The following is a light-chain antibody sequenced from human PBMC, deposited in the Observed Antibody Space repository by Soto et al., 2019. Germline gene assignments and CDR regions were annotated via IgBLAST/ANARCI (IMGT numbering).Light chain of an antibody. J-gene: IGKJ1*01. V-gene: IGKV1-5*01. CDR2: DAS. CDR3: QDYSDNSWT. Sequence: DIRMTQSRCTLNSYEGDRVTITCRASQSVGEWLAWYQQKPGKAPKVLIYDASRLQSGVPLRFSGSGSETEFILTISSLQPDDFATYYCQDYSDNSWTFGQGTKVDIK. CDR1: QSVGEW.